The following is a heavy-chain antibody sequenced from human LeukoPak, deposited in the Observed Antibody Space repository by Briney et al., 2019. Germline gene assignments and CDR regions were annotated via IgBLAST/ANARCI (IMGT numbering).Heavy chain of an antibody. CDR1: GGSISSYY. CDR3: ARESRGYSSSWYVIDY. J-gene: IGHJ4*02. D-gene: IGHD6-13*01. V-gene: IGHV4-4*07. Sequence: SETLSLTCTVSGGSISSYYWSWIRQPAGKGLEWIGRIYTSGSTNYNPSLKSRVTMSVDTSKNQFSLKLSSVTAADTAVYYCARESRGYSSSWYVIDYWGQGTLVTVSS. CDR2: IYTSGST.